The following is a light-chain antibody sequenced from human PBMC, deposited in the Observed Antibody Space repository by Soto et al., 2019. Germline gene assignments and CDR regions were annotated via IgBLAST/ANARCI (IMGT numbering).Light chain of an antibody. CDR3: QQSYSPPRT. CDR2: AAS. J-gene: IGKJ5*01. Sequence: DIQMTQSPSSLSGSVGDRVIITCRSSQCIRTFLNWYQQKPGKAPELLIYAASILQSGVPPRFSGSGAGTDFTLTISSLQPEDFATYYCQQSYSPPRTFGQGTRVEI. CDR1: QCIRTF. V-gene: IGKV1-39*01.